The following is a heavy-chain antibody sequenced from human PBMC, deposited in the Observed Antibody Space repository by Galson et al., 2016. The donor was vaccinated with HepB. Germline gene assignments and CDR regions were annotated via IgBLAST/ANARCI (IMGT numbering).Heavy chain of an antibody. V-gene: IGHV1-69*13. CDR2: IIGIFGRP. CDR3: AREQFGFGYYYGMEV. J-gene: IGHJ6*02. Sequence: SVKVSCKASGGTFSSNAISWVRQAPGEGLEWMGGIIGIFGRPNYAQKFQGRVTITADESTTTAYMELSSLRSEDTAVYYCAREQFGFGYYYGMEVWGQGTTVIVSS. CDR1: GGTFSSNA. D-gene: IGHD3-16*01.